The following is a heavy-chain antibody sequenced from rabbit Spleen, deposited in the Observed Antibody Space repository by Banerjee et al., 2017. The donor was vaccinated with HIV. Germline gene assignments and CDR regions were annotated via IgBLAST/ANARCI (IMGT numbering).Heavy chain of an antibody. CDR1: GVSFSYSSY. CDR2: IDVGSSDFT. CDR3: ARDTSSSFSSYGMDL. J-gene: IGHJ6*01. D-gene: IGHD1-1*01. Sequence: QEQLEESGGDLVKPGASLTLTCTASGVSFSYSSYVCWVRQAPGKGLEWIACIDVGSSDFTYFATWAKGRFTISKTSSTTVTLQMTRLTAADTATYFCARDTSSSFSSYGMDLWGQGTLVTVS. V-gene: IGHV1S45*01.